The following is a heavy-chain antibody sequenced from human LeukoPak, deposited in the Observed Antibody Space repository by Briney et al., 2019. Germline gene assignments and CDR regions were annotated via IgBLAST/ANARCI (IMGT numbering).Heavy chain of an antibody. CDR1: GYTFSYHG. CDR2: ISALSGKT. V-gene: IGHV1-18*01. Sequence: GASVKVSCKTSGYTFSYHGITWVRQAPGQGLEWMGWISALSGKTNYARNLQGRVTMTTDTSTSTAYMELRSLGSDDTAVYYCARAYCGRTSCYFDFWGQGTMVTVSS. J-gene: IGHJ3*01. D-gene: IGHD2-2*01. CDR3: ARAYCGRTSCYFDF.